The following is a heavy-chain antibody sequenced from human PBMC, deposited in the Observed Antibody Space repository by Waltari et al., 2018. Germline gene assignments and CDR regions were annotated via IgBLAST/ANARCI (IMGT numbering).Heavy chain of an antibody. CDR2: IYHSGGT. V-gene: IGHV4-38-2*01. CDR3: ARHVRYYGSGSYIGY. J-gene: IGHJ4*02. D-gene: IGHD3-10*01. Sequence: QVQLQESGPGLVKPSETLSLTCAVSGYSISSGYYWGWLRQPPGKGLEWIGSIYHSGGTYSNRSLMSRVTISVDTSKNQFSLKLSSVTAADTAVYYCARHVRYYGSGSYIGYWGQGTLVTVSS. CDR1: GYSISSGYY.